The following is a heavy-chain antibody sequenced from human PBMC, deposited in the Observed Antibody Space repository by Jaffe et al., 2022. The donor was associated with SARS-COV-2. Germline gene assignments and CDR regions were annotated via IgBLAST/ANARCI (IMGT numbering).Heavy chain of an antibody. D-gene: IGHD6-13*01. CDR1: GDTLSTYY. CDR3: ARDHLSTGYSGGWGNLDY. CDR2: INPSDGRT. J-gene: IGHJ4*02. V-gene: IGHV1-46*01. Sequence: QVPLVQSGAEVKKPGASLKVSCRTSGDTLSTYYMHWVRQAPGHGLEWMGVINPSDGRTTYAQKFQGRVTMTRDTSTSTVYMELSSLRSEDTAVYYCARDHLSTGYSGGWGNLDYWGQGTLVTVSS.